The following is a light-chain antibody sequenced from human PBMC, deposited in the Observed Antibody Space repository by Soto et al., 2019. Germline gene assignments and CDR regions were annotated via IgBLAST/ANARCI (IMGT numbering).Light chain of an antibody. CDR1: SSNIGAGYD. CDR2: GNS. V-gene: IGLV1-40*01. CDR3: QSYDSSLSGSWV. Sequence: SVLTQPPAVSGAPWQRVTISCTGGSSNIGAGYDVHWYQQLPGTAPKLLIYGNSNRPSGVPDRFSGSKSGTSASLAITGLQAEDEADYYCQSYDSSLSGSWVFGTGT. J-gene: IGLJ1*01.